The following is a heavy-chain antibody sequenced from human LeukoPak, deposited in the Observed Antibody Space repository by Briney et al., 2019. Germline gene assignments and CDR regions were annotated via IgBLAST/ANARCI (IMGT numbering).Heavy chain of an antibody. D-gene: IGHD4-17*01. CDR2: IIPIFGTA. Sequence: SVKVSCKASGYTFTGYYMHWVRQAPGQGLEWMGGIIPIFGTANYAQKFQGRVTITADESTSTAYMELSSLRSEDTAVYYCARGMDYGDYANYFDYWGQGTLVTVSS. CDR1: GYTFTGYY. CDR3: ARGMDYGDYANYFDY. V-gene: IGHV1-69*13. J-gene: IGHJ4*02.